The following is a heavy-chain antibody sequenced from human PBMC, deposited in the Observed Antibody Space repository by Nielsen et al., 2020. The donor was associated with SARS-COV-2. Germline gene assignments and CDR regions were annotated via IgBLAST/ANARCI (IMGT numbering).Heavy chain of an antibody. D-gene: IGHD3-22*01. CDR1: GFTFSSYA. J-gene: IGHJ4*02. CDR2: ISGSGGST. CDR3: ARMGRDSSGYYTAGLGYFDY. Sequence: GESLKISCAASGFTFSSYAMSWVRQAPGKGLEWVSAISGSGGSTYYADSVKGRFTISRDNAKNSLYLQMNGLRAEDTAVYYCARMGRDSSGYYTAGLGYFDYWGQGTLVTVSS. V-gene: IGHV3-23*01.